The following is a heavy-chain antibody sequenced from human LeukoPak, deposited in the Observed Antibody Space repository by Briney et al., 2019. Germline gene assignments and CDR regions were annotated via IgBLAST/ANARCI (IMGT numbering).Heavy chain of an antibody. V-gene: IGHV4-30-4*08. CDR3: ASSAPNGDYYYYYMDV. CDR1: GGSISSGDYY. CDR2: IYYSGST. Sequence: PSETMSLTCTVSGGSISSGDYYWSWIRQPPGKGLEWIGYIYYSGSTYYNPSLKSRVTISVDTSKNQFSLKLSSVTAADTAVYYCASSAPNGDYYYYYMDVWGKGTTVTVSS. J-gene: IGHJ6*03. D-gene: IGHD3-10*01.